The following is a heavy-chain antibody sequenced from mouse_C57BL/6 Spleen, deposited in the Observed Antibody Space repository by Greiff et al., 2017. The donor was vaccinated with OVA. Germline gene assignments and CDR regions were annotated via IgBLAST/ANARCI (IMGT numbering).Heavy chain of an antibody. CDR2: IDPETGGT. CDR3: TRSFITYPFWNY. V-gene: IGHV1-15*01. D-gene: IGHD1-2*01. CDR1: GYTFTDYE. Sequence: LVESGAELVRPGASVTLSCKASGYTFTDYEMHWVKQTPVHGLEWIGAIDPETGGTAYNQKFKGKAILTADKSSSTAYMELRSLTSEDSAVYYCTRSFITYPFWNYWGQGTTLTVSS. J-gene: IGHJ2*01.